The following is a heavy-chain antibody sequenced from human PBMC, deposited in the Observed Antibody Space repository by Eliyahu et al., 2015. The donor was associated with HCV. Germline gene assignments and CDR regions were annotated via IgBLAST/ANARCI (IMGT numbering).Heavy chain of an antibody. CDR3: ARDSLGYCSSTSCNWDAFDI. J-gene: IGHJ3*02. V-gene: IGHV3-33*01. CDR2: IWYDGSNK. CDR1: GFTFSXXG. Sequence: QVQLVESGGGVVQPGRSLRLSCAASGFTFSXXGMPWVRQAPGKGLGWVAVIWYDGSNKYYADSVKGRFTISRDNSKNTLYLQMNSLRAEDTAVYYCARDSLGYCSSTSCNWDAFDIWGQGTMVTVSS. D-gene: IGHD2-2*01.